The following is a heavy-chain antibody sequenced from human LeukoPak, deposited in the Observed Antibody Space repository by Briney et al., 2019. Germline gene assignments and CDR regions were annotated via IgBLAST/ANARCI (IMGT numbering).Heavy chain of an antibody. CDR2: ISGSGGST. CDR1: GFTFSSYA. V-gene: IGHV3-23*01. Sequence: GGSLRLSCAASGFTFSSYAMVWVRQAPGKGLDWVSGISGSGGSTHYADSVTGRFTISRDNSKNTVYLQMNSLRAEDTAVYYCAKDRYYDNSGDHYESEYWGQGTLVTVSS. D-gene: IGHD3-22*01. CDR3: AKDRYYDNSGDHYESEY. J-gene: IGHJ4*02.